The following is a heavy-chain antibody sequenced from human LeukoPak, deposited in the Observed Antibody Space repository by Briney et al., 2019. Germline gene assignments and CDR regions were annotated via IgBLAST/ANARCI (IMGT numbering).Heavy chain of an antibody. Sequence: RASVKVSCKASGYTFTSYDINWVRQATGPALEWIGWMNPHSGNTGYAQKLQGRVTMTRNTSISTAYMELSSPRSEDTAVYYCARRTYYYDSSGYYIDYWGQGTLVTVSS. J-gene: IGHJ4*02. CDR1: GYTFTSYD. CDR3: ARRTYYYDSSGYYIDY. V-gene: IGHV1-8*01. CDR2: MNPHSGNT. D-gene: IGHD3-22*01.